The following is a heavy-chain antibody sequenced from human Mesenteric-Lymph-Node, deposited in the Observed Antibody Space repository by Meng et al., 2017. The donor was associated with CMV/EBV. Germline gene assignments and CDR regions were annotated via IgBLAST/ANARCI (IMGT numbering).Heavy chain of an antibody. CDR3: MANYYDSSGYYYTDF. V-gene: IGHV1-2*02. CDR2: IHPNSGAT. Sequence: ASVKVSCKASGYTFTAYCIHWMRQAPGQGLEWVGWIHPNSGATTYAQDFQGRVTMTRDTSSSTAYMDLSRLRSDDTAVYYCMANYYDSSGYYYTDFWGQGTLVTVSS. J-gene: IGHJ4*02. D-gene: IGHD3-22*01. CDR1: GYTFTAYC.